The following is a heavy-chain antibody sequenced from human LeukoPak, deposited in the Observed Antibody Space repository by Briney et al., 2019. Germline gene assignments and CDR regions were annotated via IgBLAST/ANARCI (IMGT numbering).Heavy chain of an antibody. Sequence: PGGSLRLSCAASGFSFNSDWMDWVRQAPGKGLEWVANIKHDESEKNYLDSVKGRFTISRDNAQNSLYLQMNSLRAEDTALYYCARGLGYSYGYGIDYWGQGTLVTVSS. CDR2: IKHDESEK. D-gene: IGHD5-18*01. CDR1: GFSFNSDW. J-gene: IGHJ4*02. V-gene: IGHV3-7*01. CDR3: ARGLGYSYGYGIDY.